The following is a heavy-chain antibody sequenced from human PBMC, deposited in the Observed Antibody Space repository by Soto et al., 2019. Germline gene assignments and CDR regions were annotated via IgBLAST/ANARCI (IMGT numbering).Heavy chain of an antibody. Sequence: RASVKVSCKASGGTFSSYAISWVRQAPGQGLEWMGGIIPIFGTANYAQKFQGRVTITADESTSTAYMELSSLRSEDTAVYYCARTLDIVVVVAATRPSWFDPWGQETLVTVSS. CDR1: GGTFSSYA. CDR3: ARTLDIVVVVAATRPSWFDP. J-gene: IGHJ5*02. D-gene: IGHD2-15*01. V-gene: IGHV1-69*13. CDR2: IIPIFGTA.